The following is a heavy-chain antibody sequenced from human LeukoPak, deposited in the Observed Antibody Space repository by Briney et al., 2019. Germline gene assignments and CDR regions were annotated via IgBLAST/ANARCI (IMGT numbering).Heavy chain of an antibody. CDR1: GFTFSSYW. CDR3: ARLGHCANGVCPANV. V-gene: IGHV3-7*03. J-gene: IGHJ6*02. Sequence: GGSLRLSCAASGFTFSSYWMSWVRQAPGKGLEWVANIKQDGSEEYYVDSVKGRFTISRDNAKNSLYLQMNSLRAEDTAVYYCARLGHCANGVCPANVWGQGTTVTVSS. D-gene: IGHD2-8*01. CDR2: IKQDGSEE.